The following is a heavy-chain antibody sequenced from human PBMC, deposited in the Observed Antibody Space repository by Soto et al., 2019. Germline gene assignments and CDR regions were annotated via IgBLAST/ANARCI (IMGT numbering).Heavy chain of an antibody. Sequence: KTSETLSLTCTVSGGSISSSSYYWGWIRQPPGKGLEWIGSIYYSGSTYYNPSLKSRVTISVDTSKNQFSLKLSSVTAADTAVYYCARHGEGIVVVPAAILRYYYYYGMDVWGQGTTVTVSS. CDR2: IYYSGST. CDR3: ARHGEGIVVVPAAILRYYYYYGMDV. V-gene: IGHV4-39*01. D-gene: IGHD2-2*02. CDR1: GGSISSSSYY. J-gene: IGHJ6*02.